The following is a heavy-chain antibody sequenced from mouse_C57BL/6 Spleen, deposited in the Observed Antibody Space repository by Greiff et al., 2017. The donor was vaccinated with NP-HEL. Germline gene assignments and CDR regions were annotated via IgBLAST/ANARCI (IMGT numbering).Heavy chain of an antibody. CDR3: ARDYGGNYYAMDY. V-gene: IGHV1-81*01. CDR1: GYTFTSYG. D-gene: IGHD1-1*01. J-gene: IGHJ4*01. Sequence: VQLQESGAELARPGASVKLSCKASGYTFTSYGISWVKQRPGQGLEWIGEIYPRSGNTYYNEKFKGKATLTADKSSSTAYMELRSLTSEDSAVYFCARDYGGNYYAMDYWGQGTSVTVSS. CDR2: IYPRSGNT.